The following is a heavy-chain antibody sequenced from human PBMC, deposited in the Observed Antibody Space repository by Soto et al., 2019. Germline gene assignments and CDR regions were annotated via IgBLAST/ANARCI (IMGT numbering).Heavy chain of an antibody. CDR3: VRLATRANFDS. V-gene: IGHV5-10-1*01. CDR2: VDPSDSYP. CDR1: GYNFTSSW. J-gene: IGHJ4*02. Sequence: PGESLKISCKGSGYNFTSSWITWVRQRPGRGLEWMGRVDPSDSYPNYSPSSQGHVTMSADRSMNTAYLQWSSLQASDTAMYYCVRLATRANFDSWGQGTQVTVPQ.